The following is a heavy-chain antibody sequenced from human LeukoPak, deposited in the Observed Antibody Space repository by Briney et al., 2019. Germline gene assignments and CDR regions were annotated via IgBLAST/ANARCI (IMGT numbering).Heavy chain of an antibody. D-gene: IGHD1-26*01. CDR2: IYPGDSGP. J-gene: IGHJ3*01. Sequence: KPGESLETSCKVSGYSYTSYCIGWVRQMPGKGLEWMGIIYPGDSGPTYSPSLQGQVTISVDKSINTAYLQWSSLQASDTAMYYCGMSGDRVPLQDDVFDVWGQGTMVTVST. V-gene: IGHV5-51*01. CDR1: GYSYTSYC. CDR3: GMSGDRVPLQDDVFDV.